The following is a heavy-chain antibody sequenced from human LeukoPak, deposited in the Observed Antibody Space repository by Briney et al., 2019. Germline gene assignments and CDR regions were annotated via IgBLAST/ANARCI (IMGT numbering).Heavy chain of an antibody. D-gene: IGHD6-13*01. CDR1: GGSISSYY. Sequence: TSETLSLTCTVSGGSISSYYWSWIRQPPGKGLEWIGYIYHSGSTNYNPSLKSRVTISEDTSKSQFSLKLSSVTAADTAVYYCARDLAAAGTIDPWGQGTLVTVSS. CDR2: IYHSGST. J-gene: IGHJ5*02. CDR3: ARDLAAAGTIDP. V-gene: IGHV4-59*01.